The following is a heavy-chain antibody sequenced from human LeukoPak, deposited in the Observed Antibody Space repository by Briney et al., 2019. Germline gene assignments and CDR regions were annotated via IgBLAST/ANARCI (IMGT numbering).Heavy chain of an antibody. Sequence: GGSLRLSCAAAGFSLSNYWMSWVRQAPGKGLDWVANINQEGSDKYCVGSVMGRFTISKDNAKNSVYLQMNSLRPEDTAIYYCAWYGVTHGLDVWGQGTTVTVSS. CDR2: INQEGSDK. D-gene: IGHD3-10*01. CDR3: AWYGVTHGLDV. V-gene: IGHV3-7*01. CDR1: GFSLSNYW. J-gene: IGHJ6*02.